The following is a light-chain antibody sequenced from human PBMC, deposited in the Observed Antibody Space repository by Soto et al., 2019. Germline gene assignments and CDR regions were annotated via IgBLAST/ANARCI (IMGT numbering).Light chain of an antibody. CDR3: QAWDSSTAYVV. Sequence: SYELTQPPSVSVSPGQTASITSSGDKLGDKYACWYQQKPGQSPVLVIYQDSKRPSGIPERFSGSNSGNTATLTISGTQAMDEADYYCQAWDSSTAYVVFGGGTKLTVL. V-gene: IGLV3-1*01. J-gene: IGLJ2*01. CDR2: QDS. CDR1: KLGDKY.